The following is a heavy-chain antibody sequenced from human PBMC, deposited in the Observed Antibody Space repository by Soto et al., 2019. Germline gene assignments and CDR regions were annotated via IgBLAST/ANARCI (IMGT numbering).Heavy chain of an antibody. CDR1: GGSISSGDYY. V-gene: IGHV4-30-4*01. J-gene: IGHJ6*02. CDR2: IYYSGST. CDR3: ARALMYYDFWSGYYTRNYYYGMDV. D-gene: IGHD3-3*01. Sequence: SETLSLTCTVSGGSISSGDYYWSWIRKPPGKGLEWIGYIYYSGSTYYNPSLKSRVTISVDTSKNQFSLKLSSVTAADTAVYYCARALMYYDFWSGYYTRNYYYGMDVWGQGTKVTVSS.